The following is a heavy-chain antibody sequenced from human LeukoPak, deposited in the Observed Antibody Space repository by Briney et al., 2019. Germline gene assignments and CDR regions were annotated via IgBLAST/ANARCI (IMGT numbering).Heavy chain of an antibody. CDR3: ARARRYCSGGSCYGLVSGDPRYAFDI. D-gene: IGHD2-15*01. J-gene: IGHJ3*02. V-gene: IGHV4-39*07. CDR2: IYYRGST. Sequence: SETLSLTCTVSGGSISSSSYYWGWIRQPPGKGLEWIGSIYYRGSTYYNPSLKSRVTRSVDTSKDQFSPTLSSVTAADTAVYYCARARRYCSGGSCYGLVSGDPRYAFDIWGQGTMVTVSS. CDR1: GGSISSSSYY.